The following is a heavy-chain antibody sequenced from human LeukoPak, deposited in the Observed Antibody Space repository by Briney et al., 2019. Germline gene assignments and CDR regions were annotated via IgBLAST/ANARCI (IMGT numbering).Heavy chain of an antibody. Sequence: GGSLRLSCAASGFTFSSYAMSWVRQAPGKGLEWVSDISGSGGGSYYADSVKGRFTISRDNSKHTLYLQMNSLRAEDTAVYFCAKHLSDYGSGYYSEFFQHWGQGTLVTVSS. CDR1: GFTFSSYA. D-gene: IGHD3-10*01. CDR2: ISGSGGGS. J-gene: IGHJ1*01. CDR3: AKHLSDYGSGYYSEFFQH. V-gene: IGHV3-23*01.